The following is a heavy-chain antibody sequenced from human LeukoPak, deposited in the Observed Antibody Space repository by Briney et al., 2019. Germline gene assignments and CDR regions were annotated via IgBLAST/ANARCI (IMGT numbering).Heavy chain of an antibody. CDR3: ARDRRVTGPPLN. V-gene: IGHV3-30*02. CDR2: IRYDGSNK. J-gene: IGHJ4*02. Sequence: AGGSLRLSCAASGFTFSSYGMHWVRQAPGKGLEWVAFIRYDGSNKYYADSVKGRFTISRDNAKNSLYLQMNSLRAEDTAVYYCARDRRVTGPPLNWGQGTLVTVSS. CDR1: GFTFSSYG.